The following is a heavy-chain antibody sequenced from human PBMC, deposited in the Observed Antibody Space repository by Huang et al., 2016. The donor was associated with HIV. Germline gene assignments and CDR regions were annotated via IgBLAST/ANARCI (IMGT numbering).Heavy chain of an antibody. D-gene: IGHD3-3*01. CDR1: GVTVSSNY. CDR3: ATGYYDFWSGKTHQLDY. J-gene: IGHJ4*02. Sequence: EVQLVETGGGLIQPGGSLRLSCAASGVTVSSNYMVWVRPAPGRGLEWVSVIYSGGSTYYADSVKGRFTISRDNSKNTVYLQMNSLRAEDTAVYYCATGYYDFWSGKTHQLDYWGQGTLVTVSS. V-gene: IGHV3-53*02. CDR2: IYSGGST.